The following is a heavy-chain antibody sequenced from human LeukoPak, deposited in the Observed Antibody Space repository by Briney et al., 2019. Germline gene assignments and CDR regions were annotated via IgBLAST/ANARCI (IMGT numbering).Heavy chain of an antibody. CDR2: IHYSGST. CDR3: AGREVGAAGLFDY. CDR1: GGSISSYY. D-gene: IGHD6-13*01. Sequence: PSETLSLTCTVAGGSISSYYWSWIRQPPGKGLEWIGYIHYSGSTNYNPSLKSRVTISVDTSKNQFSLKLSSVTAADTAVYYCAGREVGAAGLFDYWGQGTLVTVSS. J-gene: IGHJ4*02. V-gene: IGHV4-59*08.